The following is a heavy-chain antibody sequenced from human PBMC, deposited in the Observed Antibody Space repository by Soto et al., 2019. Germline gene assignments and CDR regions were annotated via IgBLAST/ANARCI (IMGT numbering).Heavy chain of an antibody. CDR3: ARIETLTYHNTRGTDLDF. J-gene: IGHJ4*02. Sequence: QVQLVQSGAEVKKPGSSVRVSCKVSGGTFGSHTFTWVRQAPGQGLEWMGEIIPVFNAANYAQRFQDRVTITEDRSATTVYLELSRLTSADTATYYCARIETLTYHNTRGTDLDFWGQGTLVIVSS. CDR2: IIPVFNAA. CDR1: GGTFGSHT. V-gene: IGHV1-69*06. D-gene: IGHD3-16*01.